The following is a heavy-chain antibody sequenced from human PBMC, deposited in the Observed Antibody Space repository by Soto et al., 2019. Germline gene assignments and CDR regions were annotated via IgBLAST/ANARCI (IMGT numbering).Heavy chain of an antibody. CDR1: GFTFSNYA. Sequence: PGGSLRLSCAVSGFTFSNYAISWVRQAPGKGLEWVAVISDDGGNKYYADSVKGRFTISRDNSKNTLYLQMNSLRAEDTAVYYCAKDKLWFGEPKAPIDYWGQGTLVTVSS. J-gene: IGHJ4*02. CDR2: ISDDGGNK. CDR3: AKDKLWFGEPKAPIDY. D-gene: IGHD3-10*01. V-gene: IGHV3-30*18.